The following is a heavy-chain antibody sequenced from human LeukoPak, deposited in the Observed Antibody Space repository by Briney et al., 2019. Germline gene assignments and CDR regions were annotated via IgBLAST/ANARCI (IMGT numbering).Heavy chain of an antibody. CDR2: ISSSSSTV. D-gene: IGHD3-10*01. J-gene: IGHJ4*02. Sequence: GGSLRLSCAASGFTFSNYNMNWVRQAPGKGLEWVSYISSSSSTVYYAASEKGLSTISRDNANNSLYLQMNSLRDEYTAFYFCARARFVFGSGSYLPGTYWGQGTLVAVSS. V-gene: IGHV3-48*02. CDR3: ARARFVFGSGSYLPGTY. CDR1: GFTFSNYN.